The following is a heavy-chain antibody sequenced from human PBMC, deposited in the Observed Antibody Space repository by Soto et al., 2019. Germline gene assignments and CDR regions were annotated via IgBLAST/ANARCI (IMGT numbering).Heavy chain of an antibody. Sequence: VSCKASGYTFTSYDINWVRQATGQGLEWMGWMNPNSGNTGYAQKFQGRVTMTRNTSISTAYMELSSLRSEDTAVYYCARGGGYYDILTGYQYYYGMDVWGQGTTVTVSS. CDR2: MNPNSGNT. V-gene: IGHV1-8*01. D-gene: IGHD3-9*01. CDR1: GYTFTSYD. CDR3: ARGGGYYDILTGYQYYYGMDV. J-gene: IGHJ6*02.